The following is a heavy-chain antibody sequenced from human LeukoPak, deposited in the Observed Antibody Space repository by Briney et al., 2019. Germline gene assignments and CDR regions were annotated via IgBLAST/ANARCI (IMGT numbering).Heavy chain of an antibody. D-gene: IGHD3-22*01. CDR1: GFTFSSYA. V-gene: IGHV3-30*04. CDR2: ISYDGSNK. J-gene: IGHJ4*02. CDR3: ARDRVTGYYDSSGYLFF. Sequence: GGSLRLSCAASGFTFSSYAMHWVRQAPGKGLEWVAVISYDGSNKYYADSVKGRFTISRDNAKNSLYLQMNSLRAEDTAVYYCARDRVTGYYDSSGYLFFWGQGTLVTVSS.